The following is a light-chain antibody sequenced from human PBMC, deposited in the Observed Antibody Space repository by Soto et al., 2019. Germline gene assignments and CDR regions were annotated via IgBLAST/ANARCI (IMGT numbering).Light chain of an antibody. CDR3: QQYDNLRPT. J-gene: IGKJ2*01. Sequence: DIQMTQSPSSLSASVGDRVTITCQASQDISNYLNWYQQKPGKAPKLLIYDASNLETGVPSRFSGRGSGTDFTFTISSLQPEDIATYYCQQYDNLRPTFGQGTKLEIK. V-gene: IGKV1-33*01. CDR1: QDISNY. CDR2: DAS.